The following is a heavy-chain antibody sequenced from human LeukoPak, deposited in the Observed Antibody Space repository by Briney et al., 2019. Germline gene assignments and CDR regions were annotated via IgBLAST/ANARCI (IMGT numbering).Heavy chain of an antibody. CDR1: GGFISSYY. V-gene: IGHV4-59*01. J-gene: IGHJ4*02. D-gene: IGHD2-21*02. CDR3: ARFLGVTAILD. CDR2: IYYSGST. Sequence: SETLSLTCTVSGGFISSYYWSWIRQPPGKGLEWIGYIYYSGSTNYNPSLKSRVTISVDTSKNQFSLKLSSVTAADTAVYYCARFLGVTAILDWGQGTLVTVSS.